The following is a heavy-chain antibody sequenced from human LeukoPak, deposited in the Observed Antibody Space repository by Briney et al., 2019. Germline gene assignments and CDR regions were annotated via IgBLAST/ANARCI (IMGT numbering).Heavy chain of an antibody. Sequence: PGGSLRLSCAASGFTFSSYNMNWVRQAPGKGLEWVSSISGSGGSTFYADSVKGRFTISRDNSKNTLYLQMNSLRAEDTAIYYCAKRITVVARDAFDFWGQGTMVTVSS. D-gene: IGHD1-14*01. CDR1: GFTFSSYN. CDR2: ISGSGGST. J-gene: IGHJ3*01. CDR3: AKRITVVARDAFDF. V-gene: IGHV3-23*01.